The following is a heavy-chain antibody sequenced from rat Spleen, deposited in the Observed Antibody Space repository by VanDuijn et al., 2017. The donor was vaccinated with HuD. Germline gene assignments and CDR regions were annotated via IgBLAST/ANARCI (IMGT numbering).Heavy chain of an antibody. CDR1: GFTFSNYY. V-gene: IGHV5-22*01. Sequence: EVQLVESDGGLVQPGRSMKLSCAALGFTFSNYYMAWVRQAPTKGLEWVASISYEGSSTYYGDSVKGRFTISRDNAKSTLYLQMNSLRSEDTATYYCASQRTMIDWGQGVMVTVSS. J-gene: IGHJ2*01. D-gene: IGHD1-12*01. CDR3: ASQRTMID. CDR2: ISYEGSST.